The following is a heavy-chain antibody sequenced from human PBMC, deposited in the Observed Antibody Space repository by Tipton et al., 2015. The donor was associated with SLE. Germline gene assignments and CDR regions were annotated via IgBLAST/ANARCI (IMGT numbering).Heavy chain of an antibody. CDR1: GGSISGSNYY. J-gene: IGHJ6*02. CDR2: IYHTGST. Sequence: TLSLTCTVSGGSISGSNYYWAWIRQPPQKGLEWAGNIYHTGSTHYNPSLRSRITISLDTSKNQFSLKLNSVTAADTAVYYCARDLASYYGVDVWGQGTTVTVSS. CDR3: ARDLASYYGVDV. V-gene: IGHV4-39*07. D-gene: IGHD3-3*02.